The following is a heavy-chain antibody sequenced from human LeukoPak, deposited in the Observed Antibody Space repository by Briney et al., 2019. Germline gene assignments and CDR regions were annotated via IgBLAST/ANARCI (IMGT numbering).Heavy chain of an antibody. CDR2: IYYSGST. Sequence: SETLSLTCTVSGGSISSGGYYWSWIRQHPGKGLEWIGYIYYSGSTYYNPSLKSRVTMSVDTSKNQFSLKLSSVTAVDTAVYYCARVDTAWWFDPWGQGTLVTVSS. CDR3: ARVDTAWWFDP. J-gene: IGHJ5*02. CDR1: GGSISSGGYY. V-gene: IGHV4-31*03. D-gene: IGHD5-18*01.